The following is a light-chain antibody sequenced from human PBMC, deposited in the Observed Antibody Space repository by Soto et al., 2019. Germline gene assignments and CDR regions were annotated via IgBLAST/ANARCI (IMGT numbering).Light chain of an antibody. CDR3: QQRQPPFT. Sequence: EIVLTQSPATLSLSPGERATLSCRASQSVSSYLAWYQQKPGQAPRLLIYDASNRATGIPARFSGSGSGTDFTLTISSLEPEDFAVYYCQQRQPPFTFAPGTKVHIK. V-gene: IGKV3-11*01. CDR2: DAS. CDR1: QSVSSY. J-gene: IGKJ3*01.